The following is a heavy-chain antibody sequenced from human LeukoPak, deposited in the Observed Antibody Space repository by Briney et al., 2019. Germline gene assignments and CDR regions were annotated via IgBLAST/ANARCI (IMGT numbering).Heavy chain of an antibody. J-gene: IGHJ4*02. V-gene: IGHV3-23*01. CDR1: GFSVSNYA. CDR3: ARGGGLQRRYFEY. CDR2: FTAGGSST. Sequence: GGSLRLSCAASGFSVSNYALSWVRQAPGKGLEWVSSFTAGGSSTYNTDSVEGRSTISRDISKNTLYMQMNSLRAEDTAIYYCARGGGLQRRYFEYWGQGTLLTVSS. D-gene: IGHD2-15*01.